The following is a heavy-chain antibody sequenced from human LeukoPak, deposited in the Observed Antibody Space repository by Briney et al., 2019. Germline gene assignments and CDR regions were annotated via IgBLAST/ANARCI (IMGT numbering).Heavy chain of an antibody. CDR3: ARAPWRYYGSGSYYNAFDI. CDR1: YGSFNNYY. V-gene: IGHV4-59*01. CDR2: IYYSGST. Sequence: SETLSPTCTVSYGSFNNYYWSWIRQPPGKGLEWIGYIYYSGSTNYNPSLKSRVTISVDTSKNQFSLKLNSVTAADTAVYFCARAPWRYYGSGSYYNAFDIWGQGTKVTVSS. J-gene: IGHJ3*02. D-gene: IGHD3-10*01.